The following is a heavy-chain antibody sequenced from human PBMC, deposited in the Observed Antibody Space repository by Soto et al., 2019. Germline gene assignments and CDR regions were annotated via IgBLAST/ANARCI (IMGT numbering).Heavy chain of an antibody. J-gene: IGHJ5*02. CDR2: MNPNSGNT. D-gene: IGHD2-2*01. CDR3: ARVTPCSSTSCYDNWFDP. CDR1: GYTFTSYD. V-gene: IGHV1-8*01. Sequence: ASVKVSCKASGYTFTSYDINWVRQATGQGLEWMGWMNPNSGNTGYAQKFQGRVTMTRNTSISTAYMELSSLRSEDTAVYYCARVTPCSSTSCYDNWFDPWGQGTLVTVSS.